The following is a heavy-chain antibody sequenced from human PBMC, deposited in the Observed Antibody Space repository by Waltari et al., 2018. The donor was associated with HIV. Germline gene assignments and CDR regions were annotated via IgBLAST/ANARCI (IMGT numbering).Heavy chain of an antibody. Sequence: QVYLVQSGPEVKRPGASVKISCKAYGYTFINFDVNWVRQAAGQGPEWMGWVNPNSGNTASTFIFGGRVTMATDVSTATAYMEMSGLTHEDTAIYYCARNSSAKGNRYFYYGLDVWGQGTPVTV. CDR3: ARNSSAKGNRYFYYGLDV. CDR2: VNPNSGNT. J-gene: IGHJ6*02. V-gene: IGHV1-8*02. CDR1: GYTFINFD. D-gene: IGHD3-22*01.